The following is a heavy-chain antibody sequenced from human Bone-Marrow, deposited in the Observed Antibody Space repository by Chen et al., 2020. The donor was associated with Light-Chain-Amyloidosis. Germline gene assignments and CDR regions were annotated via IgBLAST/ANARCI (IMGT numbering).Heavy chain of an antibody. CDR3: AHRKKPNWFDP. CDR1: GFSLSTNGVG. J-gene: IGHJ5*02. CDR2: IYWDDDK. V-gene: IGHV2-5*02. Sequence: QITLKESGPTVVKPTETLTLTCTFSGFSLSTNGVGVGWIRQPPGKALEWLALIYWDDDKRYNPSLKTRLTITKDTSRNQVVLRMTDMDPEDTATYFCAHRKKPNWFDPWGQGILVIVSS.